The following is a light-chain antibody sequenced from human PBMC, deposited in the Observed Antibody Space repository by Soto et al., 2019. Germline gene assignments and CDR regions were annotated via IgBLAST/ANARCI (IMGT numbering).Light chain of an antibody. CDR1: QSVSTD. J-gene: IGKJ4*01. CDR3: QQYNEWPLT. Sequence: EIVMTQSPATLSVSPGERASLSCRASQSVSTDLAWYQQKPAQAPRLLIYGASTRATGIPARFSGGGSGTEFTLTISSLQSAEFAVYYCQQYNEWPLTFGGGTKVEIK. CDR2: GAS. V-gene: IGKV3-15*01.